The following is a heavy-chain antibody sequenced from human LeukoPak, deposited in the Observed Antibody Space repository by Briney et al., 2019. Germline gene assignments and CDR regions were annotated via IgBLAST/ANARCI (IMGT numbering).Heavy chain of an antibody. D-gene: IGHD3-9*01. V-gene: IGHV3-66*02. Sequence: GGSLRLSCTASEFTVSSNYMSWVRQAPGKGLEWFSVIYSGGSTYYADSVKGRFTISRDNSKNTLYLQMNSLRAEDTAVYYCATTRNLRYFDWLDYWGQGTLVTVSS. CDR2: IYSGGST. CDR3: ATTRNLRYFDWLDY. CDR1: EFTVSSNY. J-gene: IGHJ4*02.